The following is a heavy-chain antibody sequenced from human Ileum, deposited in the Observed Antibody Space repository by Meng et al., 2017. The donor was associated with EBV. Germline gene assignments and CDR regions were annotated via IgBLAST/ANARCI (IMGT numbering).Heavy chain of an antibody. V-gene: IGHV4-4*02. D-gene: IGHD3-10*01. J-gene: IGHJ4*02. CDR2: IYHGGST. CDR1: GGSISSSNG. Sequence: QVQLQESGPGLVKPSGXLSLTCAVSGGSISSSNGWSWVRQPPGKGLEWIGEIYHGGSTNYNPSLKGRVTLSIDMSKNQFSLNLTSVTAADTAVYYCARWPRSITATGGIEHWGQGTLVTVAS. CDR3: ARWPRSITATGGIEH.